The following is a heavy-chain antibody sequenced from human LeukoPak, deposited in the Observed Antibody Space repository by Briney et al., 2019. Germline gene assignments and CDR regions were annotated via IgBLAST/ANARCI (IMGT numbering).Heavy chain of an antibody. V-gene: IGHV1-69*04. CDR1: GGTFSSYA. J-gene: IGHJ4*02. Sequence: PVASVKVSCKASGGTFSSYAISWVRQAPGQGLEWMGRIIPILGIANYAQKFQGRVTITADKSTSKAFVELSSLRCEDTAVYYCASRYYGSGSYLSPRPFDYWGQGTLVTVSS. D-gene: IGHD3-10*01. CDR2: IIPILGIA. CDR3: ASRYYGSGSYLSPRPFDY.